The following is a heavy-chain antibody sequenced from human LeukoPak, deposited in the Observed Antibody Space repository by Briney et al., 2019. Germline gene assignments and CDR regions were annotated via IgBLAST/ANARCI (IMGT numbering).Heavy chain of an antibody. Sequence: GGSLRLSCEASGFTVSSNYMSWVRQAPGRGLEWVSVIYSDGNTYYAVSVKGRFTISRDNSKNTLSLQMTSLRGEDTAVYYCVRGGGAFCGDDCCRNFDYWGQGTLVTVSS. CDR3: VRGGGAFCGDDCCRNFDY. CDR2: IYSDGNT. CDR1: GFTVSSNY. V-gene: IGHV3-66*01. D-gene: IGHD2-21*02. J-gene: IGHJ4*02.